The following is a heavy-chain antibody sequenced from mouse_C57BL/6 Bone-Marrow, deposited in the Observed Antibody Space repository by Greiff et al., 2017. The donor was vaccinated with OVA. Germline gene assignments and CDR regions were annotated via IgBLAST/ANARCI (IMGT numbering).Heavy chain of an antibody. D-gene: IGHD1-1*01. CDR3: ARITTVVATYYYAMDY. CDR2: ISSGSSTI. Sequence: EVKLMESGGGLVKPGGSLKLSCAASGFTFSDYGMHWVRQAPEKGLEWVAYISSGSSTIYYADTVKGRFTISRDNAKNTLFLQMTSLRSEDTAMYYCARITTVVATYYYAMDYWGQGTSVTVSS. V-gene: IGHV5-17*01. CDR1: GFTFSDYG. J-gene: IGHJ4*01.